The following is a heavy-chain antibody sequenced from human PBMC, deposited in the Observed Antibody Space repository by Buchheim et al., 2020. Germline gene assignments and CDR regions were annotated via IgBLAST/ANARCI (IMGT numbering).Heavy chain of an antibody. CDR3: ARLNDFWSGYYTIFDY. V-gene: IGHV4-39*01. CDR2: IYYSGST. Sequence: QLQLQESGPGLVKPSETLSLTCTVSGGSISSSSYYWGWIRPPPGKGLKWIGSIYYSGSTYYNPSLKSRVTISVDTSKNQFSLKLSSVTAADTAVYYCARLNDFWSGYYTIFDYWGQGTL. J-gene: IGHJ4*02. CDR1: GGSISSSSYY. D-gene: IGHD3-3*01.